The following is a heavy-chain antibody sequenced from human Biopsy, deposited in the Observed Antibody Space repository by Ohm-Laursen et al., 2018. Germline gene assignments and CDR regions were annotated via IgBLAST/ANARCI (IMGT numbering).Heavy chain of an antibody. D-gene: IGHD3-22*01. J-gene: IGHJ5*02. Sequence: SETLSLTCIVSGGSISSNNYYWGWIRQPPGKGLEWIGSIFYRGSTHYKPSLKSRVNISVDTSKNQFSQKLNSVTAADTAVYYCARDYDTSGYYYVSWGQGTLVTVSS. V-gene: IGHV4-39*01. CDR2: IFYRGST. CDR3: ARDYDTSGYYYVS. CDR1: GGSISSNNYY.